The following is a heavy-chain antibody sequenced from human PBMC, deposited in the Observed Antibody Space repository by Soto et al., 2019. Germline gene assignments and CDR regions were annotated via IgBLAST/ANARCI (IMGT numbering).Heavy chain of an antibody. J-gene: IGHJ4*02. CDR1: GGSFGGYY. D-gene: IGHD3-22*01. CDR3: ARGITMKLVVQRDAPDKYYFDS. V-gene: IGHV4-34*01. CDR2: INHSGSI. Sequence: SGSLALTCAFYGGSFGGYYWAWIRQPQVKGLERIAEINHSGSINNNPSLKSRFTIAVDTSKNQFSLKLSSVTAADTAVYYCARGITMKLVVQRDAPDKYYFDSWGQGTLVTVSS.